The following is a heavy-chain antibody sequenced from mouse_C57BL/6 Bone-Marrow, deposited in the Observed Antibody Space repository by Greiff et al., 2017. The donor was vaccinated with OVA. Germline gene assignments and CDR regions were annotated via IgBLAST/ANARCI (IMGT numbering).Heavy chain of an antibody. CDR2: IYPRSGNT. V-gene: IGHV1-81*01. Sequence: HVQLQESGAELARPGASVKLSCKASGYTFTSYGISWVKQRPGQGLEWIGEIYPRSGNTYYNEKFKGKATLTADKSSSTAYMELRSLTSEDSAVYFCARIYDKGAYAMDYWGQGTSVTVSS. CDR1: GYTFTSYG. CDR3: ARIYDKGAYAMDY. D-gene: IGHD2-3*01. J-gene: IGHJ4*01.